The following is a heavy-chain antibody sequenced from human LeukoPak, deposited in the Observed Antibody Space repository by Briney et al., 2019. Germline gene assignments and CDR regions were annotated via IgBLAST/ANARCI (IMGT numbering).Heavy chain of an antibody. CDR1: GGSISSYY. V-gene: IGHV4-59*01. J-gene: IGHJ4*02. CDR3: ARDQYTRGFDY. Sequence: PSETLSLTCTVSGGSISSYYWSWIRQPPGKGLEWIGYIYYSGSTNYNPSLKSRVTISVDTSKNQFSLKLSSVTAADTAVYYCARDQYTRGFDYWGQGTLVTVSS. D-gene: IGHD1-1*01. CDR2: IYYSGST.